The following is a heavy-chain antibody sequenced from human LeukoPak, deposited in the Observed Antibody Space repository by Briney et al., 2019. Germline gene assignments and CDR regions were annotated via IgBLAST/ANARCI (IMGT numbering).Heavy chain of an antibody. CDR2: INPNSVGT. V-gene: IGHV1-2*02. J-gene: IGHJ4*02. Sequence: ASLKLSCKASGYTFTGYYMHWVRQAPGQGLEWMGWINPNSVGTNYAQKFQGRVTMTRDTSISTAYMELSRLRSDDTAVYYCARRRRGGSYYFDYWGQGTLVTVSS. CDR1: GYTFTGYY. D-gene: IGHD2-15*01. CDR3: ARRRRGGSYYFDY.